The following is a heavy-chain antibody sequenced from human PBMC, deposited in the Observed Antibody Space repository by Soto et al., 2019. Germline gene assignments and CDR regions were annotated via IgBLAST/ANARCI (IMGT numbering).Heavy chain of an antibody. V-gene: IGHV5-51*01. Sequence: PGESLKISCKGSGYSFTSYWIGWVRQMPGKGLEWMGIIYPGDSDTRYSPSFQGQVTISADKSISTAYLQWSSLKASDTVMYYCARQNEWNDGYYYGMDVWGQGTTVTVSS. CDR3: ARQNEWNDGYYYGMDV. CDR2: IYPGDSDT. D-gene: IGHD1-1*01. CDR1: GYSFTSYW. J-gene: IGHJ6*02.